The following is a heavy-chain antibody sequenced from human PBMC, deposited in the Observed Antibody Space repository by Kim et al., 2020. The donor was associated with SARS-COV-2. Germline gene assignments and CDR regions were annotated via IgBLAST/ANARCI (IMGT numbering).Heavy chain of an antibody. D-gene: IGHD4-4*01. CDR3: ARGGTTVFPYYYYGMDV. CDR2: IIPIFGTA. Sequence: SVNVSCKASGGTFSSYAISWVLQAPGQGLEWMGGIIPIFGTANYAQKFQGRVTITADESTSTAYMELSSLRSEDTAVYYCARGGTTVFPYYYYGMDVWGQGTTVTVSS. V-gene: IGHV1-69*13. CDR1: GGTFSSYA. J-gene: IGHJ6*02.